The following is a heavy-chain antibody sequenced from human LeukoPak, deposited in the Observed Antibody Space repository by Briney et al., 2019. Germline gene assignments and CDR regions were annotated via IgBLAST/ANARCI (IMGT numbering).Heavy chain of an antibody. J-gene: IGHJ4*02. Sequence: GGSLRLSCAASGFTFSSYWMNWVRQAPGKGLEWVANIKQDGSEKKYVDSVKGRFTISRDNAKNSLYLQMNRLRAEDTAVYFCASQNYGSSTTFDYWGQGTLVTVSS. D-gene: IGHD3-10*01. CDR3: ASQNYGSSTTFDY. CDR2: IKQDGSEK. V-gene: IGHV3-7*01. CDR1: GFTFSSYW.